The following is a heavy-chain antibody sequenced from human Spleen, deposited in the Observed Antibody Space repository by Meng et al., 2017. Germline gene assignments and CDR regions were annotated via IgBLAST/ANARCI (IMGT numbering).Heavy chain of an antibody. CDR3: ARDLAEYYDSSGYLDY. D-gene: IGHD3-22*01. CDR1: GYTFTGYY. CDR2: INPNSGGT. Sequence: ASVKVSCKASGYTFTGYYMHWVRQAPGQGLEWMGRINPNSGGTNYAQKFQGRVTITADESTSTAYMELSSLRSEDTAVYYCARDLAEYYDSSGYLDYWGQGTLVTVSS. J-gene: IGHJ4*02. V-gene: IGHV1-2*06.